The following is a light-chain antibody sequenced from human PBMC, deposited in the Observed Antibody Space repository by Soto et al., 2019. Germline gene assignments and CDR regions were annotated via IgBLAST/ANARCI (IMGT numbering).Light chain of an antibody. J-gene: IGKJ1*01. Sequence: IAMTQSPATLSVSPGERVTLSCRVSQSVRSNLAWYQQKPGQAPSLLIYGASTRATGTPARFSGSGSGTKFTLSISSLQSEDFAVYYCQQYNNWPWTFGQGTKVDIK. CDR2: GAS. CDR1: QSVRSN. V-gene: IGKV3-15*01. CDR3: QQYNNWPWT.